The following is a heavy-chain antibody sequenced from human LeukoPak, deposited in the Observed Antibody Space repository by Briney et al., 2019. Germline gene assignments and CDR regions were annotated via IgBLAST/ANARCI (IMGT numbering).Heavy chain of an antibody. J-gene: IGHJ3*02. CDR3: ARRRRKLRYFDWLPDHDAFDI. D-gene: IGHD3-9*01. CDR1: GFTFSSYW. CDR2: INSDGSST. V-gene: IGHV3-74*01. Sequence: GGSLRLYCAASGFTFSSYWMHWVRQAPGKGLVWVSRINSDGSSTSYADSVKGRFTISRDNAKNTLYLQMNSLRAEDTAVYYCARRRRKLRYFDWLPDHDAFDIWGQGTMVTVSS.